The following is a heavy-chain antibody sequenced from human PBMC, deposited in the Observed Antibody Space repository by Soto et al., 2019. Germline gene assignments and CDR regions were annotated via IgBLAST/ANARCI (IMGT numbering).Heavy chain of an antibody. CDR1: GFTFSNNY. CDR2: HYMGGDT. Sequence: SLRLSCATPGFTFSNNYMNWVSQAPGKGLKRVSIHYMGGDTYHADSKMDRFTVSRDNSKNMLNLHMNSLIVEDTAIYYCARGYYDSSGYYPGYFQQWGQG. V-gene: IGHV3-66*01. CDR3: ARGYYDSSGYYPGYFQQ. J-gene: IGHJ1*01. D-gene: IGHD3-22*01.